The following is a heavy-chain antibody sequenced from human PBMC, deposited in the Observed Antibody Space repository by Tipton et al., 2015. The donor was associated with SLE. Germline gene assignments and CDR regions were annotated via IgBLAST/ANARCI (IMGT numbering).Heavy chain of an antibody. CDR1: GYTFTDYY. CDR3: ARADYGGNSEGYGMDV. V-gene: IGHV1-46*01. J-gene: IGHJ6*02. CDR2: INPSGGST. D-gene: IGHD4-23*01. Sequence: QLVQSGAEVKKPGASVRVSCKSSGYTFTDYYMHWVRQAPGQGLEWMGIINPSGGSTSYAQKFQGRVTMTRDTSTSTVYMELSSLRSEGTAVYYCARADYGGNSEGYGMDVWGQGTTVTVSS.